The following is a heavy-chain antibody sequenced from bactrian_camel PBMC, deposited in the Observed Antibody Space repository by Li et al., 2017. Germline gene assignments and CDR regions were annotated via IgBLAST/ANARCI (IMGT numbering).Heavy chain of an antibody. CDR3: AKATQDAGGMWYYN. CDR1: GLRVEFGRWG. CDR2: ISTTGTT. Sequence: HVQLVESGGGSVQAGGSLKLSCVASGLRVEFGRWGMGWFRQRPGFEREWVSTISTTGTTRNTDSVKGRFTISRDNAKNTLYLQLNSLKTEDAAMYYCAKATQDAGGMWYYNWGQGTQVTVS. V-gene: IGHV3S55*01. J-gene: IGHJ4*01. D-gene: IGHD2*01.